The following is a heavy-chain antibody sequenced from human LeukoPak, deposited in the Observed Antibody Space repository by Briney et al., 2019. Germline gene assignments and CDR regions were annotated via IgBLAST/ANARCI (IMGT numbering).Heavy chain of an antibody. CDR2: IYHSGST. V-gene: IGHV4-4*02. Sequence: PSETLSLTCAVSGGSISSSNWWSWDRQPPGKGLEWIGEIYHSGSTNYNPSLKSRVTISVDKSKNQFSLKLSSVTAADTAVYYCARVQAAYYYGMDVWGKGTTVTVSS. J-gene: IGHJ6*04. D-gene: IGHD6-25*01. CDR3: ARVQAAYYYGMDV. CDR1: GGSISSSNW.